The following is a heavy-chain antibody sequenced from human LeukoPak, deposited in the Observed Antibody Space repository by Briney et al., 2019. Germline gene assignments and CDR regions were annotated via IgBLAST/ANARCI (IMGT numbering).Heavy chain of an antibody. Sequence: GGSLRLSCAASGFTFRNHAMNWVRQAPGKGLEWVSSISGSSSDIYYADSVKGRFTIARDNAKNSVYLEMNSLRADDTAVYYCARSARLMKGVVEVTALDDWGQGTLVTVSS. V-gene: IGHV3-21*01. J-gene: IGHJ4*02. D-gene: IGHD3-3*01. CDR3: ARSARLMKGVVEVTALDD. CDR1: GFTFRNHA. CDR2: ISGSSSDI.